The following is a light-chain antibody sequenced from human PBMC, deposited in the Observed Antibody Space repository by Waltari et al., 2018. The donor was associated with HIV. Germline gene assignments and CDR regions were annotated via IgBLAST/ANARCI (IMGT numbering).Light chain of an antibody. Sequence: SYELTQPPSVSVSPGQTPRITCSGDALPKKYAYWYQQKSGQAPVLVIYEDSKRPSGIPERFSGSSSGTVATLTISGAQVEDESDYYCYSTDTSGHHRVFGGGTKLTVL. CDR1: ALPKKY. J-gene: IGLJ2*01. CDR2: EDS. CDR3: YSTDTSGHHRV. V-gene: IGLV3-10*01.